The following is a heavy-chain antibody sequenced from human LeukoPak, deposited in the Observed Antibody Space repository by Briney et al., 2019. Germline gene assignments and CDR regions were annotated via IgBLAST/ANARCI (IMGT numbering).Heavy chain of an antibody. CDR1: GYSFTSYW. CDR3: ARPLNYYYDSSGYYYGEVAFDI. Sequence: GESLKISCKGSGYSFTSYWIGCVRQMPGKGLEWMGIIYPGDSDTRYSPSFQGQVTISADKSISTAYLQWSSLKASDTAMYYCARPLNYYYDSSGYYYGEVAFDIWGQGTMVTVSS. CDR2: IYPGDSDT. V-gene: IGHV5-51*01. D-gene: IGHD3-22*01. J-gene: IGHJ3*02.